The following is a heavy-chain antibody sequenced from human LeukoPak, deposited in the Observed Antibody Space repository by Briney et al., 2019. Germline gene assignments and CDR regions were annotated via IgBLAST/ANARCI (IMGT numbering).Heavy chain of an antibody. D-gene: IGHD1-26*01. V-gene: IGHV3-33*08. CDR3: AGDRATSYFDY. J-gene: IGHJ4*02. CDR1: GFTFSSYA. Sequence: RPGGSLRLSCAASGFTFSSYAMSWVRQAPGKGLEWVAFIWYDGSNKYYTDSVKGRFTISRDNSKNTLYLQMNSLRAEDTAVYYCAGDRATSYFDYWGQGALVTISS. CDR2: IWYDGSNK.